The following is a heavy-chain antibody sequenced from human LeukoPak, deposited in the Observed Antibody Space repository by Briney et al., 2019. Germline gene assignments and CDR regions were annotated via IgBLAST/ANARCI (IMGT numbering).Heavy chain of an antibody. V-gene: IGHV3-11*01. J-gene: IGHJ4*02. Sequence: PGGSLRLSCAASGFTFSDYYMNWIRQAPGKGLEWVSSISGASRTINYADSVKGRFTTSRDNAKNSLFLQVNSLRADDTAVYYCAGAGQSDYWGQGTLVTVSA. CDR2: ISGASRTI. CDR1: GFTFSDYY. CDR3: AGAGQSDY.